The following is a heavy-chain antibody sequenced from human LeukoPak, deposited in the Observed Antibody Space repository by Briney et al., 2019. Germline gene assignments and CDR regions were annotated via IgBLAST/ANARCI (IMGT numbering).Heavy chain of an antibody. J-gene: IGHJ4*02. V-gene: IGHV1-18*01. CDR2: ISAYNGNT. CDR1: GYTFTSYG. Sequence: ASVKVSCKASGYTFTSYGISWVRQAPGQGLEWMGWISAYNGNTNYAQKLQGRVTMTTDTSTSTAYMELRSLRSDDTAVYYCARVGYYYDSSGYSDWGQGCLVTVSS. CDR3: ARVGYYYDSSGYSD. D-gene: IGHD3-22*01.